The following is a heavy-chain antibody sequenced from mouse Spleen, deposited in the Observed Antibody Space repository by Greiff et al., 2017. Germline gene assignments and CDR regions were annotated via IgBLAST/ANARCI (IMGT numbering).Heavy chain of an antibody. CDR2: INTSTGGT. CDR1: GYSFTGYY. CDR3: ARPSYDYYGY. J-gene: IGHJ2*01. V-gene: IGHV1-42*01. Sequence: VQLKESGPELVKPGASVKISCKASGYSFTGYYMNWVKQSPEKSLEWIGEINTSTGGTTYNQKFKAKATLTVDKSYSTAYMQLKSLTSEDSAVYYCARPSYDYYGYWGQGTTLTVSS. D-gene: IGHD1-1*01.